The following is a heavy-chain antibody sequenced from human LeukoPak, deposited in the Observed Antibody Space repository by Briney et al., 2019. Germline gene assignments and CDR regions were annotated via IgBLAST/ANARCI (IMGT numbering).Heavy chain of an antibody. D-gene: IGHD5-12*01. CDR3: ARTVVAKTDWFDP. J-gene: IGHJ5*02. CDR2: IYSGGST. V-gene: IGHV3-66*01. CDR1: GFTVSSNY. Sequence: PGGSLRLSCAASGFTVSSNYMSWVRQAPGKGLEWVSVIYSGGSTYYADSVKGRFTISRDNSKNTLYLQMNSLRAEDTAVYYCARTVVAKTDWFDPWGQGTLVTVS.